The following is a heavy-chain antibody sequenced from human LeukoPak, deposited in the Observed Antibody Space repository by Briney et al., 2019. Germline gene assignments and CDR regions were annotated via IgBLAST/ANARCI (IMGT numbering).Heavy chain of an antibody. Sequence: GGSLRLSCAASGFTFSSYGMHWVRQAPGKGLEWVAVISHDGSNKYYADSVKGRFTISRDNSKNTLYLQMNSLRAEDTAVYYCAKDLCSTVVTPLCWYFDLWGRGTLVTVSS. CDR3: AKDLCSTVVTPLCWYFDL. D-gene: IGHD4-23*01. CDR1: GFTFSSYG. J-gene: IGHJ2*01. V-gene: IGHV3-30*18. CDR2: ISHDGSNK.